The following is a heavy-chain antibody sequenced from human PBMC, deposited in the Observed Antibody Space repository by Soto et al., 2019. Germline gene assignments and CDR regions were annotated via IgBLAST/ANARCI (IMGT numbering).Heavy chain of an antibody. V-gene: IGHV6-1*01. CDR1: GDSVSSNSAA. Sequence: SQTLSLTCAISGDSVSSNSAAWNWIRQSPSRGLEWLGRTYYRSKWYNDYAVSVKSRITINPDTSKNQCSLQLNSVTPEDTAVYYCARDSREQWLVREGYYYYYYGMDVWGQGTTVTVS. J-gene: IGHJ6*02. CDR2: TYYRSKWYN. D-gene: IGHD6-19*01. CDR3: ARDSREQWLVREGYYYYYYGMDV.